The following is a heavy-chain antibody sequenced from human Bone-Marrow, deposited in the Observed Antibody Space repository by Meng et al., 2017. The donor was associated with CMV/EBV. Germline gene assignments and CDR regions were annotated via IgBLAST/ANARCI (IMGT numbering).Heavy chain of an antibody. CDR2: INPILGIA. CDR3: ARVNVGSSWPYYYYYGMDV. J-gene: IGHJ6*02. V-gene: IGHV1-69*10. Sequence: SVKVSCKASGYTFTGYYMHWVRQAPGQGLEWMGWINPILGIANYAQKFQGRVTITADKSTSTAYMELSSLRSEDTAVYYCARVNVGSSWPYYYYYGMDVWGQGTTVTVSS. CDR1: GYTFTGYY. D-gene: IGHD6-13*01.